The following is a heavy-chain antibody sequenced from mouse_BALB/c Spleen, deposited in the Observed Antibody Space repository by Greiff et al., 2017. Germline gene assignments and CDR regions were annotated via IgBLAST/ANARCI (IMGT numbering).Heavy chain of an antibody. CDR3: ARQGQLGSYFDY. Sequence: QVQLQQSGAELARPGASVKLSCKASGYTFTSYWMQWVKQRPGQGLEWIGAIYPGDGDTRYTQKFKGKATLTADKSSSTAYMQLSSLASEDSAVYYCARQGQLGSYFDYWGQGTTLTVSS. J-gene: IGHJ2*01. CDR2: IYPGDGDT. D-gene: IGHD4-1*02. CDR1: GYTFTSYW. V-gene: IGHV1-87*01.